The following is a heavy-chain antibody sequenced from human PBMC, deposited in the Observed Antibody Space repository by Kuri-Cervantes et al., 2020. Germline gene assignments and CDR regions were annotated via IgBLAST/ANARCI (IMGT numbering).Heavy chain of an antibody. CDR2: ISWNSGSI. Sequence: SLKISCAASGFTFDDYAMHWVRQAPGKGLEWVSGISWNSGSIGYADSVKGRFTISRDNAKNSLYLHMNSLRAEDTAVYYCAKERGLVYGSGSPLPFDPWGQGTLVTVSS. V-gene: IGHV3-9*01. J-gene: IGHJ5*02. CDR1: GFTFDDYA. D-gene: IGHD3-10*01. CDR3: AKERGLVYGSGSPLPFDP.